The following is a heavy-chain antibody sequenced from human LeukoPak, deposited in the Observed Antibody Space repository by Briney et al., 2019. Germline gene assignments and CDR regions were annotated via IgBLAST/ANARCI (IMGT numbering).Heavy chain of an antibody. CDR3: AKTSYSYGFSYFDY. Sequence: PGGSLRLSCAASGFTFSSYAMSWVRQAPGEGLEWVSAISGSGDSTYYADSVKRRFTISRDNSKNTLYLQMNSLRAEDTAVYYCAKTSYSYGFSYFDYWGQGTLVTVSS. CDR1: GFTFSSYA. J-gene: IGHJ4*02. D-gene: IGHD5-18*01. CDR2: ISGSGDST. V-gene: IGHV3-23*01.